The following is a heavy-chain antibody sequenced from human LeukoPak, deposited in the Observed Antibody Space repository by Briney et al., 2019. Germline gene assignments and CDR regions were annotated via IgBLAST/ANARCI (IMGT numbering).Heavy chain of an antibody. CDR1: GFIFSNYA. CDR2: ISDSSDST. CDR3: AKDARWESSQQWGGYWYFDL. D-gene: IGHD3-16*02. J-gene: IGHJ2*01. Sequence: QPGGSLRLSCAASGFIFSNYAMNWVRQAPGKRLAWVSAISDSSDSTYYADSVKGRFTISRDNSKNTLYLQMNSLRVDDTAVYYCAKDARWESSQQWGGYWYFDLWGRGTRVTVSS. V-gene: IGHV3-23*01.